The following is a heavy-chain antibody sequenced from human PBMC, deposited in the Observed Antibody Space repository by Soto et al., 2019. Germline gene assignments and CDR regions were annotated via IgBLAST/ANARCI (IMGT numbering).Heavy chain of an antibody. Sequence: EVQLVETGGGLIQPGGSLSLSCAASGFNVSSKYMHWVRQAPGKGLEWVSLTYTGGNSFYASSVKGRFIVSRDISKNPLYLQMNSLSAEDTAVYYCAREGFPYGLDYWGQGSLVTVSS. CDR3: AREGFPYGLDY. CDR1: GFNVSSKY. V-gene: IGHV3-53*02. D-gene: IGHD3-10*01. J-gene: IGHJ4*02. CDR2: TYTGGNS.